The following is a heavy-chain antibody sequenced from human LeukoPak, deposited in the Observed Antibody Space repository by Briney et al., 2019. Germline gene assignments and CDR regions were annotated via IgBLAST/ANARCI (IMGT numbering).Heavy chain of an antibody. V-gene: IGHV3-30*02. Sequence: GGSLRLSCAASGFPFSSYGMHWVRQAPGKGLEWVAFIRYDGSNKYYADSVKGRFTISRDNSKNTLYLQMNSLRAEDTAVYYCARGTYNMDVWGKGTTVTISS. J-gene: IGHJ6*03. CDR3: ARGTYNMDV. CDR1: GFPFSSYG. CDR2: IRYDGSNK. D-gene: IGHD1-1*01.